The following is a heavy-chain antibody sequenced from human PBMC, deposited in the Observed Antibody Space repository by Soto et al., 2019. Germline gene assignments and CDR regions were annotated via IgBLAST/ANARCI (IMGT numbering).Heavy chain of an antibody. V-gene: IGHV1-69*06. J-gene: IGHJ6*02. Sequence: SVKVSCKASGGTFSSYAISWVRQAPGQGLEWMGGIIPIFGTANYAQKFQGRVTITADKSTSTAYMELSSLRSEDTAVYYCVRDNSSSPRVYYYYYGMDVWGQGNTVTVSS. CDR2: IIPIFGTA. D-gene: IGHD6-6*01. CDR1: GGTFSSYA. CDR3: VRDNSSSPRVYYYYYGMDV.